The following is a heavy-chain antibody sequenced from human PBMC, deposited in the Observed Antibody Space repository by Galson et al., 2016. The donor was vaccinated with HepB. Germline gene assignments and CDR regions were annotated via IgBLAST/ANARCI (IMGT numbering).Heavy chain of an antibody. V-gene: IGHV3-23*01. CDR3: ARAHTFILKYFDY. D-gene: IGHD2-21*01. CDR2: ISGSGGSI. Sequence: SLRLSCAASGFTFSSYGMHWVRQAPGKGLEWVATISGSGGSIYYADSVKGRFTISRDNSKNTLFLQMNSLRAEDTAVYYCARAHTFILKYFDYWGQGTLVTVSS. CDR1: GFTFSSYG. J-gene: IGHJ4*02.